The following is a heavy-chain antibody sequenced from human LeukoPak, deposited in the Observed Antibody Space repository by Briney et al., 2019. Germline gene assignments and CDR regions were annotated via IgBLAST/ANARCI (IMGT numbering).Heavy chain of an antibody. J-gene: IGHJ1*01. CDR3: ARRRYYDSSGYLE. D-gene: IGHD3-22*01. CDR2: IYYSGRT. Sequence: ETLPLTCTIFGDSVSRSDSYWDWIRQPPGKGLEWIGTIYYSGRTYYSPSLKSRVTLSVDMSNNQFSLTLSSVTAADTALYFCARRRYYDSSGYLEWGQGTLVTVSS. V-gene: IGHV4-39*01. CDR1: GDSVSRSDSY.